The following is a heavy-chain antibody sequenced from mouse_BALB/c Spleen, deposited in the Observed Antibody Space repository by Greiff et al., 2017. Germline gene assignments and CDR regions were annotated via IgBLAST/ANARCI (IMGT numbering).Heavy chain of an antibody. D-gene: IGHD2-3*01. V-gene: IGHV1S127*01. CDR3: TRGGLLAWFAY. CDR1: GYTFTSYW. Sequence: QVQLQQPGAELVKPGASVKMSCKASGYTFTSYWMHWVKQRPGQGLEWIGVIDPSDSYTSYNQKFKGKATLTVDTSSSTAYMQLSSLTSEDSAVYYCTRGGLLAWFAYWGQGTLVTVSA. J-gene: IGHJ3*01. CDR2: IDPSDSYT.